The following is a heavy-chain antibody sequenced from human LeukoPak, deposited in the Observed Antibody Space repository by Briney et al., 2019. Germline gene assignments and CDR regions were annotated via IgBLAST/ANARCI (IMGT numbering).Heavy chain of an antibody. D-gene: IGHD1-7*01. CDR1: GFIFNNYG. CDR3: AKGGTGTTVRYFDY. Sequence: GGSLRLSCAASGFIFNNYGMNWVRQAPGKGLEWVSVVSTSGDNGYYADSVQGRFTISRDNSKNSLYLQMNSLRAEDTAVYYCAKGGTGTTVRYFDYWGQGTLVTVSS. V-gene: IGHV3-23*01. J-gene: IGHJ4*02. CDR2: VSTSGDNG.